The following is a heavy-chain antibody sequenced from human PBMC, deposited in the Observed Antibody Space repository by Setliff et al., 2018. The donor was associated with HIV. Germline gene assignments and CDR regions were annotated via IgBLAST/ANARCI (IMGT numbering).Heavy chain of an antibody. CDR3: ARHEGYLYDGSRYFGRFDP. V-gene: IGHV4-39*01. D-gene: IGHD2-15*01. Sequence: SETLSLTCSVSGDSISNPNYYWGWIRQPPGKGLEWIGSIYFSESPYYNPSLSSRVTISVDTSTNQFSLRLSSVTAADTAVYYCARHEGYLYDGSRYFGRFDPWGQGTLVTVSS. CDR2: IYFSESP. J-gene: IGHJ5*02. CDR1: GDSISNPNYY.